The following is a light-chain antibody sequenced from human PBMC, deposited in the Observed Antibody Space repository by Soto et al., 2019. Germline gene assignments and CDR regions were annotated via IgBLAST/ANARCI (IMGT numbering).Light chain of an antibody. J-gene: IGKJ4*01. Sequence: DIQMTQSPSSLSASVGDRVTITFRASQSISSYLNLYQQKPGKAPKLLIYAASSLQSGVPSRFSGSGSGTDFTLTISSLQPEDFATYYCQQSYSTRVTFGGGTKVDIK. V-gene: IGKV1-39*01. CDR2: AAS. CDR3: QQSYSTRVT. CDR1: QSISSY.